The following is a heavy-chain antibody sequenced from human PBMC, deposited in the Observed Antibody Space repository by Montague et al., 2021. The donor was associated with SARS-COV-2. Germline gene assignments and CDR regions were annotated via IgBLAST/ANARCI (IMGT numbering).Heavy chain of an antibody. D-gene: IGHD1-26*01. CDR1: GFPFSTFA. V-gene: IGHV3-30*04. CDR2: ISPDGSNR. CDR3: AREYSLSWHYFEF. J-gene: IGHJ4*02. Sequence: SLRLSCPASGFPFSTFAMHWVRQAPGKGLEWVAVISPDGSNRNYADSVKGRFTSSRDNSNDTLYLEMNSLRAEDTAVYYCAREYSLSWHYFEFWGQGILVTVSS.